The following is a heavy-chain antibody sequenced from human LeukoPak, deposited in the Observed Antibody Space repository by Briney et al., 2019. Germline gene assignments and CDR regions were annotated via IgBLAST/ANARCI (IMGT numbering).Heavy chain of an antibody. CDR1: GYSISSGYY. CDR2: INHSGST. Sequence: SETLSLTCTVSGYSISSGYYWSWIRQPPGKGLEWIGEINHSGSTNYNPSLKSRVTISVDTSKNQFFLKLSSVTAADTAVYYCARETSQKGAHYMDVWGKGTTITISS. V-gene: IGHV4-38-2*02. J-gene: IGHJ6*03. D-gene: IGHD3-16*01. CDR3: ARETSQKGAHYMDV.